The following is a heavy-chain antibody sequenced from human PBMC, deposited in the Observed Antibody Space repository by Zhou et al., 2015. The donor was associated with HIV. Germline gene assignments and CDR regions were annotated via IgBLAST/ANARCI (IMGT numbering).Heavy chain of an antibody. CDR2: ISWNSGSI. CDR3: AKDVNYGSALGGFDI. Sequence: EVQLVESGGGLVQPGRSLRLSCAVSGFIFDDYGMHWVRQAPGKGLEWVSGISWNSGSIAYADSVRGRFTISRDNAKNSLYVQMNSLRPEDTAFYYCAKDVNYGSALGGFDIWGQGTMVTVSS. V-gene: IGHV3-9*01. D-gene: IGHD3-10*01. J-gene: IGHJ3*02. CDR1: GFIFDDYG.